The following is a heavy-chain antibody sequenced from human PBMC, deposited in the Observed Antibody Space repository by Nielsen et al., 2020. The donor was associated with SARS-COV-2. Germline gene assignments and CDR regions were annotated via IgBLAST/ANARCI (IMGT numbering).Heavy chain of an antibody. D-gene: IGHD6-19*01. Sequence: SLKISCAASGFTFDDYAMHWVRQAPGKGLEWVSGISWNSGSIGYADSVKGRFTISRDNAKNSLYLQMNSLRAEDTALYYCATIAVAGKRDYYGMDVWGQGTTVTVSS. V-gene: IGHV3-9*01. J-gene: IGHJ6*02. CDR1: GFTFDDYA. CDR3: ATIAVAGKRDYYGMDV. CDR2: ISWNSGSI.